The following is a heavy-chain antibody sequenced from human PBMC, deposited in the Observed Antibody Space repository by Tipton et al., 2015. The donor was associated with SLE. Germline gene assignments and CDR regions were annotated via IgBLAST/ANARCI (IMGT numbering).Heavy chain of an antibody. J-gene: IGHJ1*01. D-gene: IGHD6-19*01. CDR3: ARFIAVAGIAEYFQH. V-gene: IGHV4-61*05. CDR2: IHYTGIT. CDR1: GGSISSGGYY. Sequence: TLSLTCTVSGGSISSGGYYWAWTRRTPGKGLEWIGYIHYTGITNYNPSLQSRITISVDTSTNQFSVKLSSVTAADTAVYYCARFIAVAGIAEYFQHWGQGTLVTVSS.